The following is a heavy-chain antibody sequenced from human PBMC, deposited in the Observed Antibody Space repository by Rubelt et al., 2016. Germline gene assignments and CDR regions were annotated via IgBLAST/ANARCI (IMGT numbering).Heavy chain of an antibody. CDR1: GFSFSSYA. D-gene: IGHD4-11*01. J-gene: IGHJ4*02. V-gene: IGHV3-23*04. CDR3: ARDLLSRSRITTLDY. Sequence: QLGMRGGGLVQPGGSLRLSCAASGFSFSSYAMSWVRQAPGKGLEWVSAISDAGDSTYYADSVKGRFTISRDNSKNTLYLQMNSLRAEDTAVYYCARDLLSRSRITTLDYWGQGTLVTVSS. CDR2: ISDAGDST.